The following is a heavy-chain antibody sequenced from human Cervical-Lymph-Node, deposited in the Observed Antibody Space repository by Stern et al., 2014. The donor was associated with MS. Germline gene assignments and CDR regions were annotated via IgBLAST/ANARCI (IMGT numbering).Heavy chain of an antibody. D-gene: IGHD4-11*01. V-gene: IGHV3-30*01. Sequence: VQLVESGGGVVKPGRSLRLSCAASGFTFSNYAMHWVRQAPGKGLEWVAVISYDGSNKYYADSVKGRFTISRDNSKNTLYLQMNSLRAEDTAVYYCARGNAASFDYWGQGTLVTVSS. CDR2: ISYDGSNK. CDR1: GFTFSNYA. J-gene: IGHJ4*02. CDR3: ARGNAASFDY.